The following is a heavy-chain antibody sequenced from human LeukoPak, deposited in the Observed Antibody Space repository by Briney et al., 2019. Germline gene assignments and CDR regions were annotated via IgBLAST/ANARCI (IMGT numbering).Heavy chain of an antibody. CDR3: ARGIMTTVPTFDY. V-gene: IGHV4-59*01. D-gene: IGHD4-17*01. CDR1: GGSINGYS. Sequence: PSETLSLTCTVSGGSINGYSWSWIRQPPGKGLEWIGYVYYSASTNYNPSLKSRVTISVDTSKKQFPLRLSSVTAAETAVYYCARGIMTTVPTFDYWGQGTLVTVSS. CDR2: VYYSAST. J-gene: IGHJ4*02.